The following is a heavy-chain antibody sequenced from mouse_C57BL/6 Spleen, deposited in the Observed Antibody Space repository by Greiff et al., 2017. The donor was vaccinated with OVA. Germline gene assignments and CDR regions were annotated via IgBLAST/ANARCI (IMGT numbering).Heavy chain of an antibody. CDR2: IYPGSGST. CDR1: GYTFTSYW. Sequence: QVQLQQPGAELVKPGASVKMSCKASGYTFTSYWITWVKQRPGQGLEWIGVIYPGSGSTNYHEKFKSKATLTVDTSSSTAYMQLSSLTSEDSAVYYCASGLAWSGLAYWGQGALVTGSA. J-gene: IGHJ3*01. V-gene: IGHV1-55*01. D-gene: IGHD1-1*02. CDR3: ASGLAWSGLAY.